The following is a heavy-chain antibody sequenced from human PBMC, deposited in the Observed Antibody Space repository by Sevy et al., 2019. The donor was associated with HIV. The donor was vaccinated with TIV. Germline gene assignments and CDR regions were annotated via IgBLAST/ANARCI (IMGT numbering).Heavy chain of an antibody. J-gene: IGHJ4*02. Sequence: SETLSLTCTVSGVSISPYYWAWIRQPPGKGLECIGFSGSTNYNPSLKTRVTTSVDTSKIQFSLKLSSVTAADTAIYYCARGGPNQHQLDYFDYWGQGTLVTVSS. CDR1: GVSISPYY. V-gene: IGHV4-59*01. CDR2: SGST. D-gene: IGHD1-1*01. CDR3: ARGGPNQHQLDYFDY.